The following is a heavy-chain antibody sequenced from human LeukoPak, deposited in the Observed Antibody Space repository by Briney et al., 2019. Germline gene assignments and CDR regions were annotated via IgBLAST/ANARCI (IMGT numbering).Heavy chain of an antibody. Sequence: SETLSLTCAVYGWSFSGYYWSWIRQPPGKGLEWIGEINHIGATNYNPSLKSRVTISVDTYKNQHSLNLSSMTDADTGGYYCARAREGLTEWFDPWGQGTLVTVSS. D-gene: IGHD4/OR15-4a*01. CDR2: INHIGAT. CDR3: ARAREGLTEWFDP. CDR1: GWSFSGYY. J-gene: IGHJ5*02. V-gene: IGHV4-34*01.